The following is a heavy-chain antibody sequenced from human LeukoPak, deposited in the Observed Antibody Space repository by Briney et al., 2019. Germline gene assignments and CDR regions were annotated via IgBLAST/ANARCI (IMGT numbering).Heavy chain of an antibody. CDR1: GFTFSSYG. CDR3: AKDLGSSWYGDFDY. Sequence: GGSLRLSCAASGFTFSSYGMHWVRQAPGKGLEWVAVISYDGSNKYYADSVKGRFTISRDNSKNTLYLQMNSLRAENTAVYYCAKDLGSSWYGDFDYSGQGSLVTVSS. CDR2: ISYDGSNK. J-gene: IGHJ4*02. V-gene: IGHV3-30*18. D-gene: IGHD6-13*01.